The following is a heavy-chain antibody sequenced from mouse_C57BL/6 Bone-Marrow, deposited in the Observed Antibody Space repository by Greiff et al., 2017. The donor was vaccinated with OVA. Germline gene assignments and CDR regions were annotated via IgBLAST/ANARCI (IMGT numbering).Heavy chain of an antibody. CDR1: GFTFSRYA. CDR2: ISSGGGCI. D-gene: IGHD1-1*01. Sequence: EVQGVESGEGLVKPGGSLKLSCAASGFTFSRYAMSWVRQTPEKRLEWVAYISSGGGCIYYADTVKGRFTISRDNAKNTLYLQMSSLKSEDTAMYYCTRGGGLLLIAYWGQGTLVTVSA. J-gene: IGHJ3*01. CDR3: TRGGGLLLIAY. V-gene: IGHV5-9-1*02.